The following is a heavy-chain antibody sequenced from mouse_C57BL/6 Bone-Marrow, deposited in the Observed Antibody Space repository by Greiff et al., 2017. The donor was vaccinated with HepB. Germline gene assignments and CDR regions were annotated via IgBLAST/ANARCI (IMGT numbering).Heavy chain of an antibody. CDR3: ARKGVLGNFDY. Sequence: EVQLQESGPGLVKPSQSLSLTCSVTGYSITSGYYWNWIRQFPGNKLEWMGYISYDGSNNYNPSLKNRISITRDTSKNQFFLKLNSVTTEDTATYYCARKGVLGNFDYWGQGTTLTVSS. CDR1: GYSITSGYY. J-gene: IGHJ2*01. D-gene: IGHD4-1*01. CDR2: ISYDGSN. V-gene: IGHV3-6*01.